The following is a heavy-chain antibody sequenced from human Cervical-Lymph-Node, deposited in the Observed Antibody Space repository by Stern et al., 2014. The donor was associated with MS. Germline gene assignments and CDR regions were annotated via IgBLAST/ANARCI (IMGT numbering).Heavy chain of an antibody. CDR2: IIPIFGTA. J-gene: IGHJ4*02. V-gene: IGHV1-69*01. CDR3: ASLYSSSSQNFDY. D-gene: IGHD6-6*01. Sequence: VELIESGAEVKKPGSSVKVSCKASGGTFSSYAISWVRQAPGQGLEWMGGIIPIFGTANYAQKFQGRVTITADESTSTAYMELSSLRSEDTAVYYCASLYSSSSQNFDYWGQGTLVTVSS. CDR1: GGTFSSYA.